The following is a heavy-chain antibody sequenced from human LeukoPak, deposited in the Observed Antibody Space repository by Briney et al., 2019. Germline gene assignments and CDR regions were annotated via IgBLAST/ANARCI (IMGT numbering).Heavy chain of an antibody. V-gene: IGHV4-59*01. CDR3: ARVTGYDWESFYDY. D-gene: IGHD5-12*01. Sequence: SETLSLTCTVSGGSISSYYWSWIRQPPGKGLEWIGYIYYSGSTNYNPSLKSRVTISVDTSKNQFSLKLRSVTAADTAVYYCARVTGYDWESFYDYWGQGTLVTVSS. CDR2: IYYSGST. J-gene: IGHJ4*02. CDR1: GGSISSYY.